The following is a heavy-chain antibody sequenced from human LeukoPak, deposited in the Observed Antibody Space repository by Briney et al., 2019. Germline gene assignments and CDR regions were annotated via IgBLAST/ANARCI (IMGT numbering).Heavy chain of an antibody. Sequence: PSETLSLTCAVYGGSFSGYYWSWIRQPPGKGLEWIGEINHSGSTNYNPSLKSRVTISVDTSKNQFSLKLSSVTAADTAVYYCARPSTTGDRLSYFDYWGQGTLVTVSS. V-gene: IGHV4-34*01. J-gene: IGHJ4*02. D-gene: IGHD7-27*01. CDR3: ARPSTTGDRLSYFDY. CDR2: INHSGST. CDR1: GGSFSGYY.